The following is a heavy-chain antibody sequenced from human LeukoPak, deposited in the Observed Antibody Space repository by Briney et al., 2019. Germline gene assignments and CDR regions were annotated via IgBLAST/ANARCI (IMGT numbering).Heavy chain of an antibody. CDR2: IYYSGST. D-gene: IGHD6-19*01. CDR1: GGSIKSYY. Sequence: SETLSLTCTVSGGSIKSYYRTWIRQPPGKGLEWIGYIYYSGSTNYNPSLKSRVTISVDTSKNQFSLNLSSVTAADTAVYYCARGSGLYTDFDYWGQGTLVTVSS. CDR3: ARGSGLYTDFDY. J-gene: IGHJ4*02. V-gene: IGHV4-59*01.